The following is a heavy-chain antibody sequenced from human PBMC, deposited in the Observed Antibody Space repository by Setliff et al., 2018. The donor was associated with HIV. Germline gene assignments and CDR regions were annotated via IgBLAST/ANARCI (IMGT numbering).Heavy chain of an antibody. CDR1: GGSFSGY. V-gene: IGHV4-59*01. Sequence: SETLSLTCTVSGGSFSGYWSWIRQAPGKGLEWIASIYYNGITNYNPSLKSRVIISVDTSKNQFSLKLSSVTAADTAVYYCARAGYHGSISYWEYFHYWGQGTLVTVSS. J-gene: IGHJ1*01. CDR2: IYYNGIT. CDR3: ARAGYHGSISYWEYFHY. D-gene: IGHD3-22*01.